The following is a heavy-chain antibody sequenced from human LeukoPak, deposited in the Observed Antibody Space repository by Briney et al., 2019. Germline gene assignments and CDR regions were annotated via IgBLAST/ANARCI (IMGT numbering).Heavy chain of an antibody. V-gene: IGHV4-30-2*01. J-gene: IGHJ4*02. CDR3: ARGKYQLLID. Sequence: SQTLSLICAVSGGSISSGGYSWSWIRQPPGKGLEWIGYIYHSGSTYYNPSLKSRVTISVDRSKNQFSLKLSSVTAADTAVYYCARGKYQLLIDWGQGTLVTVSS. CDR1: GGSISSGGYS. CDR2: IYHSGST. D-gene: IGHD2-2*01.